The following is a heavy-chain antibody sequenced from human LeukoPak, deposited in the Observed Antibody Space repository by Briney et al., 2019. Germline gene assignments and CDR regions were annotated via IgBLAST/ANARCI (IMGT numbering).Heavy chain of an antibody. CDR1: GGTFSSYA. D-gene: IGHD3-22*01. Sequence: GASVKVSCKASGGTFSSYAISWVRQAPGQGLEWMGGIIPIFGTANYAQKFQGRVTITADKSTSTAYMELSSLRSEDTAVYYCARALAYYYDSSGYTLDYWGQGTLVTVSS. CDR3: ARALAYYYDSSGYTLDY. CDR2: IIPIFGTA. V-gene: IGHV1-69*06. J-gene: IGHJ4*02.